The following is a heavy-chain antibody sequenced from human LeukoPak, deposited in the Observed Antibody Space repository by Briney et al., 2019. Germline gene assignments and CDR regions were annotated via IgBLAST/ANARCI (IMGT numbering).Heavy chain of an antibody. V-gene: IGHV3-23*01. Sequence: PGGSLRLSCAASGFTFSIYAMSWVHQAPGKGLEWVSSISGSGDLTYYAGSVKGRFTISRDNSKNTLYLQMNSLRAEDTAIYYCAKDRPNYYGNNGHYYRRDGDSWGQGTLVTVSS. CDR2: ISGSGDLT. J-gene: IGHJ5*01. CDR1: GFTFSIYA. D-gene: IGHD3-22*01. CDR3: AKDRPNYYGNNGHYYRRDGDS.